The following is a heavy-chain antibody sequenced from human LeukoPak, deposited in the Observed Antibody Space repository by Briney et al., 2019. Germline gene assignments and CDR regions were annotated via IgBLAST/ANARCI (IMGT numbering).Heavy chain of an antibody. Sequence: SETLSLTCTVSGVSISSGDYYWSWLRQPPGKGLEWIGYIYYSGSTYYNPSLKSRVTISVDTSKNQFSLKLSSVTAADTAVYYCARGDWYGDYVNWFDPWGQGTLVTVSS. D-gene: IGHD4-17*01. J-gene: IGHJ5*02. CDR1: GVSISSGDYY. CDR2: IYYSGST. V-gene: IGHV4-30-4*01. CDR3: ARGDWYGDYVNWFDP.